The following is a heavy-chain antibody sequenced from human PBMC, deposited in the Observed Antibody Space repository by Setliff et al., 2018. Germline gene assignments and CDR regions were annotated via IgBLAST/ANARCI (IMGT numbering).Heavy chain of an antibody. Sequence: SETLSLTCTVSGDSINDYYWSWIRQPPGKGLEWIGYVFFTGDTDYNPSLGSRVTISLDRSKTQFSLKLSSVTAADTAVYYCARTGTYRYFDYWGQGALVTVSS. CDR3: ARTGTYRYFDY. V-gene: IGHV4-59*08. CDR1: GDSINDYY. CDR2: VFFTGDT. J-gene: IGHJ4*02. D-gene: IGHD1-1*01.